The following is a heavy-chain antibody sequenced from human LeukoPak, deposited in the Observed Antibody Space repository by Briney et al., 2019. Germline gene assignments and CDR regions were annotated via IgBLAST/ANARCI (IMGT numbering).Heavy chain of an antibody. V-gene: IGHV4-38-2*02. Sequence: SETLSLTCTVSGYSISSGYFWGWIRQPPGKGLEWIGEIYHSGSTNYNPSLKSRVTISVDKSKNQFSLKLSSVTAADTAVYYCARTTSPIQLWFRAFDIWGQGTMVTVSS. CDR3: ARTTSPIQLWFRAFDI. J-gene: IGHJ3*02. CDR2: IYHSGST. D-gene: IGHD5-18*01. CDR1: GYSISSGYF.